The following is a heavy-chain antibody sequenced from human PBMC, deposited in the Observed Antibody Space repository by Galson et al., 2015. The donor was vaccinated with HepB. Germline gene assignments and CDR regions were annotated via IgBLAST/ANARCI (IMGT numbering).Heavy chain of an antibody. CDR3: ARHVVWWGSSGWYAGDAFDI. D-gene: IGHD6-19*01. CDR2: IYYSGST. J-gene: IGHJ3*02. CDR1: GGSISSSSYY. Sequence: LSLTCTVSGGSISSSSYYWGWIRQPPGKGLEWIGSIYYSGSTYYNPSLKSRVTISVDTSKNQFSLKLSSVTAADTAVYYCARHVVWWGSSGWYAGDAFDIWGQGTMVTVSS. V-gene: IGHV4-39*01.